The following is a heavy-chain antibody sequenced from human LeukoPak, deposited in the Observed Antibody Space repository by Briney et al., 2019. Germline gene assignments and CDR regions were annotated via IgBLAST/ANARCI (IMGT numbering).Heavy chain of an antibody. CDR3: ARDPLIGSTYTTAWGY. Sequence: GGSLRLSCAASGFTFSDYYMTWIRQAPGKGLEWVSYSSSTGNIIFYADSVKGPFTIARGNAKNSLYLKMNSMRAEDTAVYYCARDPLIGSTYTTAWGYWGQGTLVTVSS. D-gene: IGHD2-2*01. V-gene: IGHV3-11*04. CDR2: SSSTGNII. J-gene: IGHJ4*02. CDR1: GFTFSDYY.